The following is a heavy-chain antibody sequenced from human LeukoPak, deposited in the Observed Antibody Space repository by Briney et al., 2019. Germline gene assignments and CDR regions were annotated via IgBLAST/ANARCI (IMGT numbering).Heavy chain of an antibody. J-gene: IGHJ4*02. CDR2: ISGSGGST. V-gene: IGHV3-23*01. Sequence: GGSLRLSCVVSGFTFSSYAMSWVRQAPGKGLEWVSAISGSGGSTFYADSVKGRFTISRDNSKNTLYLQMNSLRAEDTAVYYCAKAEALVRAGFDYWGQGTLVTVSS. D-gene: IGHD6-19*01. CDR3: AKAEALVRAGFDY. CDR1: GFTFSSYA.